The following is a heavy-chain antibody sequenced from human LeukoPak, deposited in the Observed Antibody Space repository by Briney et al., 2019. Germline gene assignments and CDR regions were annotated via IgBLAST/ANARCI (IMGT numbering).Heavy chain of an antibody. J-gene: IGHJ6*03. V-gene: IGHV3-23*01. CDR3: AKDGIVLIPYYYIDV. CDR1: GFTFSSYA. Sequence: GGSLTLSCAASGFTFSSYAMSWVRQAPGKGLEWVSAICGSGGSTYYAASVKGRFTISRDNSKNTPYLQMNSLRAEDTAVYYCAKDGIVLIPYYYIDVWGKGTTVTVSS. CDR2: ICGSGGST. D-gene: IGHD2-8*01.